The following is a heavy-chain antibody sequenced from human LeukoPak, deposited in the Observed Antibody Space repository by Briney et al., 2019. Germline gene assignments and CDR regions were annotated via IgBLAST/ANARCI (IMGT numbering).Heavy chain of an antibody. CDR1: GGSISSYY. Sequence: KPSETLSLTCTVSGGSISSYYWSWIRQPPGKGLEWIGYIYYSGSTNYNPSLKIRVTISVDTSKNQFSLKLSSVTAADTAVYYCARGHYDFWSGYYKGSVWFDPWGQGTLVTVSS. V-gene: IGHV4-59*01. CDR3: ARGHYDFWSGYYKGSVWFDP. J-gene: IGHJ5*02. CDR2: IYYSGST. D-gene: IGHD3-3*01.